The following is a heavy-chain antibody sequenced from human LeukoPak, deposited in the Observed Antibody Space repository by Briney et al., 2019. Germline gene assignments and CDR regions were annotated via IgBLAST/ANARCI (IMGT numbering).Heavy chain of an antibody. CDR2: IYYSGST. D-gene: IGHD3-3*01. CDR1: AGSITSYY. Sequence: SETLSLTCIVSAGSITSYYTRWVRQPPGKGLEWIGYIYYSGSTNYNPSLKSRVTISVDMSKNQFSLKLSSVTAADTAVNYCALFYQIPYFDYWGQGTLVTVSS. CDR3: ALFYQIPYFDY. V-gene: IGHV4-59*01. J-gene: IGHJ4*02.